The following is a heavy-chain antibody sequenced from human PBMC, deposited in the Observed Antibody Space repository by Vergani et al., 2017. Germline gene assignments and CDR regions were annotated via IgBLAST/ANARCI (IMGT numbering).Heavy chain of an antibody. V-gene: IGHV3-48*01. J-gene: IGHJ6*02. CDR1: GFTFSSYS. D-gene: IGHD4-17*01. CDR2: ISSSSSTI. CDR3: ASFPLTTVATCHTDYYYGMDG. Sequence: EVHLVESGGGLVQPGGSLRLSCAASGFTFSSYSMNWVRQAPGKGLECVSYISSSSSTIYYADSVKGRFTISRDNAKNSLYLQMNSLRAEDTAVYYCASFPLTTVATCHTDYYYGMDGWGQGTTVTVSS.